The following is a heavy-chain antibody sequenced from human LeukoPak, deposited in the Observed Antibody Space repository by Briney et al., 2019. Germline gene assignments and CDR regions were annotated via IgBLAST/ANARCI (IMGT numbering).Heavy chain of an antibody. J-gene: IGHJ5*02. Sequence: GGSLRLSCRASGFSFKSYAMHWVRQAPGKGLEWLASILHDGSKTYHADSINGRFTISRDNSNNTLFLQMSSLTTEDTGVYYCAKDRYGSGNNWLDPWGQGTLVTVSS. CDR1: GFSFKSYA. CDR3: AKDRYGSGNNWLDP. V-gene: IGHV3-30*18. CDR2: ILHDGSKT. D-gene: IGHD3-10*01.